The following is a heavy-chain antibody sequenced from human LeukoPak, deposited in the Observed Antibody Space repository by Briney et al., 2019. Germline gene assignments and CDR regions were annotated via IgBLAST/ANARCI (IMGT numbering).Heavy chain of an antibody. Sequence: PGGSLRLSCAASGFTFSSYAMHWVRQAPGKGLEYVSAISSNGGSTYYANSVKGRFTISRDNSKNTLYLQMGSLRAEDMAVYYCARVGSYQLPPLAFGGDAFDIWGQGTMVTVSS. D-gene: IGHD2-2*01. CDR3: ARVGSYQLPPLAFGGDAFDI. J-gene: IGHJ3*02. CDR1: GFTFSSYA. CDR2: ISSNGGST. V-gene: IGHV3-64*01.